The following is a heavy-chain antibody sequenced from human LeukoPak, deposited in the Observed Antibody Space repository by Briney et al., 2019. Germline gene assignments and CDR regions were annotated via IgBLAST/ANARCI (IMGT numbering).Heavy chain of an antibody. J-gene: IGHJ6*02. CDR1: GGSISSSSYY. D-gene: IGHD2-2*01. CDR3: ASPIVVVPAAIPSVYGMDV. CDR2: IYYSGST. Sequence: SETLSPTCTVSGGSISSSSYYWGWIRQPPGKGLEWIGSIYYSGSTYYNPSLKSRVTISVDTSKNQFSLKLSSVTAADTAVYYCASPIVVVPAAIPSVYGMDVWGQGTTVTVSS. V-gene: IGHV4-39*01.